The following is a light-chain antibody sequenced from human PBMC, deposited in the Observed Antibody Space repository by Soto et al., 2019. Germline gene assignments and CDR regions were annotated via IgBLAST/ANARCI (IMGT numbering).Light chain of an antibody. CDR3: SSYAGIFYV. J-gene: IGLJ1*01. V-gene: IGLV2-8*01. CDR1: SIDVGGYNY. CDR2: EVS. Sequence: QSVLTQPPSASGSPGQSVTISCTGTSIDVGGYNYVSWYQQHPGKAPKLMIYEVSKRPSGVPDRFSGSKSGNTASLTVSGLQAEDEADYYCSSYAGIFYVFGTGTKATVL.